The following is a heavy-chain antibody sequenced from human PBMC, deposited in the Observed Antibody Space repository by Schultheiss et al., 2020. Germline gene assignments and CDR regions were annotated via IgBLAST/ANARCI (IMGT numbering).Heavy chain of an antibody. D-gene: IGHD6-13*01. Sequence: ASVKVSCKASGYTFTGYYMHWVRQAPGQGLEWMGRINLNSGATNYAQKFQGRVTMTRDTSIRTAYMELSRLRYDDTAMYYCARARGSTWYRDAFDFWGQGTMVTVSS. J-gene: IGHJ3*01. CDR3: ARARGSTWYRDAFDF. CDR1: GYTFTGYY. CDR2: INLNSGAT. V-gene: IGHV1-2*06.